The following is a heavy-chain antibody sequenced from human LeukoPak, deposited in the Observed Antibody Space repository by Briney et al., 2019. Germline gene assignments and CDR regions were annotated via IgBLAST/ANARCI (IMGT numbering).Heavy chain of an antibody. CDR2: IYTSGST. D-gene: IGHD1-26*01. CDR1: GGSISSYY. CDR3: ARQTRSGSYPLDY. Sequence: SETLSLTCTVSGGSISSYYWSWIRQPPGKGLEWIGHIYTSGSTNYNPSLKSRVTISVDTSKNQFSLKLSSVTAADTAVYYCARQTRSGSYPLDYWGQGTLVTVSS. V-gene: IGHV4-4*09. J-gene: IGHJ4*02.